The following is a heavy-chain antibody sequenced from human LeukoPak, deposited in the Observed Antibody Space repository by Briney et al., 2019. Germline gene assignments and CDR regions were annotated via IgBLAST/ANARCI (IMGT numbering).Heavy chain of an antibody. CDR1: GYTFTNYY. V-gene: IGHV1-46*01. J-gene: IGHJ4*02. Sequence: GASVKVSCKASGYTFTNYYMHWVRQAPGQGLEWMGVINPTGGTTTYAQKFQGRVTMTRDTSTRTVYKEVSSLRSDDTAVYYCARELEGSYNDYWGQGTPVTVSS. CDR3: ARELEGSYNDY. D-gene: IGHD1-26*01. CDR2: INPTGGTT.